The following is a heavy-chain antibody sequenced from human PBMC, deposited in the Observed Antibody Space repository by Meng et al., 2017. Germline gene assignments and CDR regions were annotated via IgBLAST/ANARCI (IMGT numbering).Heavy chain of an antibody. D-gene: IGHD6-13*01. CDR2: IIPIFGTA. CDR1: GGTFSIYA. V-gene: IGHV1-69*12. J-gene: IGHJ4*02. CDR3: ARDSDSSSWYDYFGY. Sequence: VDLLESGAAVKSLGPSVKVPGNASGGTFSIYAISWVRQAPGQGLEWMGGIIPIFGTANYAKKFQGRVTITADESTSTAYMELSSLRSEDTAVYYCARDSDSSSWYDYFGYWGQGTLVTVSS.